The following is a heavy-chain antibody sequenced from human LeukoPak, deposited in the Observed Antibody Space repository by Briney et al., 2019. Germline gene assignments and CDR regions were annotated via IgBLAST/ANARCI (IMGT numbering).Heavy chain of an antibody. V-gene: IGHV3-30-3*01. Sequence: GGSLRLSCAASGFTFSSYTMHWLRQAPGQGLEWVAVISYDGSNSYYADSVKGRFTISRDNSKNTLYLQMNSLRAEDTAVYYCAGVDTAIIRDGLWYFDLWGRGTLVTVSS. CDR2: ISYDGSNS. D-gene: IGHD5-18*01. CDR3: AGVDTAIIRDGLWYFDL. CDR1: GFTFSSYT. J-gene: IGHJ2*01.